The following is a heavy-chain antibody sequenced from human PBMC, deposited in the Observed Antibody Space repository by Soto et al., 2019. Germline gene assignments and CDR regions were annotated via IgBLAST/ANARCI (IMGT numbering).Heavy chain of an antibody. V-gene: IGHV4-34*01. CDR2: INHNGNS. J-gene: IGHJ4*02. CDR3: ARITHGWLQFL. CDR1: GWSFSAYY. D-gene: IGHD5-12*01. Sequence: PSETLSLTCAASGWSFSAYYLSWIRQPPGRGLEWIGEINHNGNSNYNPALESRVTISVDTSKDQFSLNLRSVTAADAAVYYCARITHGWLQFLWGQGTLVTVSS.